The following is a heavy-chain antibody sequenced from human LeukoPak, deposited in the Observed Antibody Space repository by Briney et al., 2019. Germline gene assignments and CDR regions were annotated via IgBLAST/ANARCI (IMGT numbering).Heavy chain of an antibody. V-gene: IGHV3-23*01. CDR3: AKDSRYTTYDFWSGYTIDY. CDR1: GFTFSSYA. D-gene: IGHD3-3*01. CDR2: ISGSGGST. J-gene: IGHJ4*02. Sequence: GGSLRLSCAASGFTFSSYAMSWVRQAPGKGLEWVSAISGSGGSTCYADSVKGRLTISRDNSKNTLYLQMNSLRAEDTAVYYCAKDSRYTTYDFWSGYTIDYWGQGTLVTVSS.